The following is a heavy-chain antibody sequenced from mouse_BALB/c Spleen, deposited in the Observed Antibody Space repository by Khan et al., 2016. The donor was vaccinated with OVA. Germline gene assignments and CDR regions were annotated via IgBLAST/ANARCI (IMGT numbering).Heavy chain of an antibody. J-gene: IGHJ4*01. CDR2: ITYSGTT. CDR1: GDSITSGY. CDR3: SRSYGSSHSAMDY. V-gene: IGHV3-8*02. D-gene: IGHD1-1*01. Sequence: EVQLQESGPSLVKPSQTLSLTCSVTGDSITSGYWNWIRKFPGNKFEFMGYITYSGTTYFNPALKSRISLTRDTSKNRYYLQLFSVTSEDTATYFWSRSYGSSHSAMDYWGQGISVTVSS.